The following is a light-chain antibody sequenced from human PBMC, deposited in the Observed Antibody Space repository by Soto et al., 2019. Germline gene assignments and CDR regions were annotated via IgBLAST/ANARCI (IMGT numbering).Light chain of an antibody. CDR3: QQYGSSPLT. J-gene: IGKJ1*01. V-gene: IGKV3-20*01. Sequence: DIVLTQSPGTLSLSPGERATLSCRASQRASQSVRSSYLAWYQQKPGQAPRLLIYGASSRAAGIPDRFSGSGSGTDFTLTISRLEPEDFAVYYCQQYGSSPLTFGQGTKVEIK. CDR1: QSVRSSY. CDR2: GAS.